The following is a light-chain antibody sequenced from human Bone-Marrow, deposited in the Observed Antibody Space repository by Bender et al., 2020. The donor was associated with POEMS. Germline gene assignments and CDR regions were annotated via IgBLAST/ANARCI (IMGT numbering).Light chain of an antibody. V-gene: IGLV1-44*01. CDR2: SSH. CDR3: AVRDESLSGWV. J-gene: IGLJ3*02. CDR1: SSNIGSHA. Sequence: QSVLTQPPSASVTPGQRVTISCSAVSSNIGSHAVNWYQHLPGTAPKLLIYSSHRRPSEVPDRFSGSRSGTSASLAVSGLQSEDEAEYYCAVRDESLSGWVFGGGTKLTVL.